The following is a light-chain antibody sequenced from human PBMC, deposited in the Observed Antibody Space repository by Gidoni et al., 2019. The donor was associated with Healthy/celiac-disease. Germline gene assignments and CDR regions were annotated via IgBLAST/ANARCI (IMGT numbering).Light chain of an antibody. CDR1: QSISSY. CDR2: AAS. Sequence: DIQMTPSPSSLSASVGDRVTITCRASQSISSYLNWYQQKPGKAPKLLIYAASSLQSGVPSRFSGSGSGTDFTLTISSLQPEEFATYYCQQSYSTPRTFGGGTKVEIK. V-gene: IGKV1-39*01. J-gene: IGKJ4*01. CDR3: QQSYSTPRT.